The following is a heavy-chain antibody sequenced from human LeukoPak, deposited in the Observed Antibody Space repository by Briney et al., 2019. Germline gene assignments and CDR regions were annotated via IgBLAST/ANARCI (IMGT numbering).Heavy chain of an antibody. D-gene: IGHD4-17*01. Sequence: PSETLSLTSTVSGGSISSYYWSWIRQPPGKGLEWIGYIYYSGSTNYNPSLKSRVTISVDTSKNQFSLKLSSVTAADTAVYYCARHGGDYGDYYFDYWGQGTLVTVSS. CDR2: IYYSGST. V-gene: IGHV4-59*08. CDR1: GGSISSYY. J-gene: IGHJ4*02. CDR3: ARHGGDYGDYYFDY.